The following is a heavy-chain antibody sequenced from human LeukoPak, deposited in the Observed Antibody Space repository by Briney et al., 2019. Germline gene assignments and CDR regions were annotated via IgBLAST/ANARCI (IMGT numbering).Heavy chain of an antibody. CDR2: INPSGGST. CDR3: ARDRLRGSYYHYYGMDV. J-gene: IGHJ6*02. D-gene: IGHD1-26*01. CDR1: GYTFTSYY. Sequence: GASVKVSCKASGYTFTSYYMHWVRQAPGQGLEWMGIINPSGGSTSYAQKFQGRVTMTRDTSTSTVYMELSSLRSEDTAVYYCARDRLRGSYYHYYGMDVWGQGTTVTVSS. V-gene: IGHV1-46*01.